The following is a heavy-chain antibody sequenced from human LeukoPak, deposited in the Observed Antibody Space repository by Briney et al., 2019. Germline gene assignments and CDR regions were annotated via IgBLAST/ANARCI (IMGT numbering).Heavy chain of an antibody. CDR2: IYSGGTI. J-gene: IGHJ5*02. Sequence: GGSLRLSCAASGFTVSSNYMSWVRQAPGKGLEWVSIIYSGGTIHYVDSVKGRFTISRDNSKNTLDLQMNSLRAEDTAVYYCATGYDFGFDPWGQGTLVTVSS. D-gene: IGHD5-12*01. CDR3: ATGYDFGFDP. V-gene: IGHV3-53*01. CDR1: GFTVSSNY.